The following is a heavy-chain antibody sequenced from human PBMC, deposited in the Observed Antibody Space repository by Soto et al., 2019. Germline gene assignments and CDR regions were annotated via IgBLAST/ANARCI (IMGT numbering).Heavy chain of an antibody. CDR2: ISDYNGKT. D-gene: IGHD5-12*01. CDR3: ARGGDVNYYHGMDV. V-gene: IGHV1-18*01. Sequence: QVPLVQSGGEVKTPGASVKLSCTASGYTFTSHGISWVRPAPGQGLEWMGWISDYNGKTNYAQNVQGRVTMTTDTSTRTAYMDLRSLRSDDTAVYYCARGGDVNYYHGMDVWGQGTTVTVSS. CDR1: GYTFTSHG. J-gene: IGHJ6*02.